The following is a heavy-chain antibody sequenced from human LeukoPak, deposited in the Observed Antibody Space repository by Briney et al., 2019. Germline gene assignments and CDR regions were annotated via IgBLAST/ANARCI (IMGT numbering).Heavy chain of an antibody. CDR3: ARGDYYDTSGLFY. J-gene: IGHJ4*02. CDR1: GFTFRSYS. V-gene: IGHV3-21*05. CDR2: ISSRSSYT. D-gene: IGHD3-22*01. Sequence: PGGSLRLSCAASGFTFRSYSMHWVRQAPGKGLEWISYISSRSSYTNYADSVKGQFTVSRDNAKNSLYLQMSSLRAEDTAVYYCARGDYYDTSGLFYWGQGTLVTVSS.